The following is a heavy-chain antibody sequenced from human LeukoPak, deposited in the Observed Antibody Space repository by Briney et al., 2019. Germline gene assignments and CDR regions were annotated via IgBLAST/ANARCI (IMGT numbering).Heavy chain of an antibody. Sequence: GGSLRLSCAASGFTFSSYALTWVRQAPGKGLEWVSSIRESGGSTSYAESVKGRFTISRDNSKNTLYLQMNSLRAEDTAVYYCAKDREYHLLWVYFDYWGQGTLVTVSS. J-gene: IGHJ4*02. V-gene: IGHV3-23*01. CDR3: AKDREYHLLWVYFDY. CDR2: IRESGGST. CDR1: GFTFSSYA. D-gene: IGHD2-2*01.